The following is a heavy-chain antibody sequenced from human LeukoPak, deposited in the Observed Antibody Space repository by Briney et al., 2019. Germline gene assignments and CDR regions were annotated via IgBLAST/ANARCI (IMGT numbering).Heavy chain of an antibody. CDR3: ARGYCSGGSCYSIDY. CDR1: GFTFSSYE. J-gene: IGHJ4*02. Sequence: PPGGSLTLSCAASGFTFSSYEMNWVRQAPGKGLEWVSYISSSGSTIYYADSVKGGFTISRDNDKSSLYLQMNSLRAEDTGVYYCARGYCSGGSCYSIDYWGQGTLVTVSS. CDR2: ISSSGSTI. V-gene: IGHV3-48*03. D-gene: IGHD2-15*01.